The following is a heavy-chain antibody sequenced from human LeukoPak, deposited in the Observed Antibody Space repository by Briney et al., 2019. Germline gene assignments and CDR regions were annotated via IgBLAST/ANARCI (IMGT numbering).Heavy chain of an antibody. V-gene: IGHV3-11*04. Sequence: PGGSLRLSCAAFGFTFSDYYMSWIRQAPGKGLEWVSYISSSGSTIYYADSVKGRFTISRDNAKNSLYLQMNSLRAEDTAIYYCARDHYYYYMDVWGKGTTVAVSS. CDR3: ARDHYYYYMDV. CDR2: ISSSGSTI. CDR1: GFTFSDYY. J-gene: IGHJ6*03.